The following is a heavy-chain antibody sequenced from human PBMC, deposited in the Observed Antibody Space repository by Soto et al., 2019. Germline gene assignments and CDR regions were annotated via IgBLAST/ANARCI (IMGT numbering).Heavy chain of an antibody. CDR3: TTALAGGYFYYHGSVV. CDR2: IRTNGDGGTT. V-gene: IGHV3-15*05. CDR1: GFTFSNAW. J-gene: IGHJ6*02. D-gene: IGHD3-10*01. Sequence: EVQLVESGGGLVKPGGSPRLSCAASGFTFSNAWMSWVRQAPGTGLEWVGRIRTNGDGGTTEYAAPVKGRFTISRDDSKNTLFLQMNSLKAEDTAVYYCTTALAGGYFYYHGSVVCGQGTTVTVSS.